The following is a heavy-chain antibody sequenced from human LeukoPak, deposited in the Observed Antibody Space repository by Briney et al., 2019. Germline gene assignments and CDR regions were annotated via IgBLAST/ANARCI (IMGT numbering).Heavy chain of an antibody. CDR2: ISSSGSRI. J-gene: IGHJ5*02. Sequence: GGSLRLSCAASGFTFTRYNMNWVRQAPGKGLEWVSYISSSGSRIYFADSVKGRFTISRDNAKNSLYLQMNSLRAEDTAVYYCASPAGVNPILGYTNGWYFRTWGQGTLVTVSS. V-gene: IGHV3-48*03. CDR1: GFTFTRYN. D-gene: IGHD6-19*01. CDR3: ASPAGVNPILGYTNGWYFRT.